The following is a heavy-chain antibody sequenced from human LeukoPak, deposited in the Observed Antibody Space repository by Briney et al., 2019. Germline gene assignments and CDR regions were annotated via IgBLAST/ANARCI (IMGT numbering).Heavy chain of an antibody. CDR2: IRSKAYGGTT. J-gene: IGHJ6*03. D-gene: IGHD3-9*01. V-gene: IGHV3-49*04. CDR3: TRVLRYFDWSHYYYYYYMDV. Sequence: GGSLRLSCTASGFTFGDYAMSWDRQAPGKGLEWVGFIRSKAYGGTTEYAASVKGRFTISRDDSKSIAYLQMNSLKTEDTAVYYCTRVLRYFDWSHYYYYYYMDVWGKGTTVTISS. CDR1: GFTFGDYA.